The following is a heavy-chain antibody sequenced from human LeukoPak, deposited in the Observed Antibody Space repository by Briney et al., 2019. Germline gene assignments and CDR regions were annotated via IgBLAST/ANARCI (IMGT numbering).Heavy chain of an antibody. CDR2: INHSGST. V-gene: IGHV4-34*01. Sequence: KPSETLSLTCAVYGGSFSGYYWSWIRQPPGKGLEWIGEINHSGSTNYNPSLKSRVTISVDTSKNQFSLKLSSVTAADTAVYYCARYVGGGPGWFDLWGRGTLVTVSS. CDR3: ARYVGGGPGWFDL. D-gene: IGHD3-16*01. J-gene: IGHJ2*01. CDR1: GGSFSGYY.